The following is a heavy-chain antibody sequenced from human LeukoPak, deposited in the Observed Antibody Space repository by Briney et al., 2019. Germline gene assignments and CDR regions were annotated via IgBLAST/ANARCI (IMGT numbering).Heavy chain of an antibody. J-gene: IGHJ3*02. V-gene: IGHV1-46*01. CDR3: ARASLTDYDFWSGPFRTDAFDI. D-gene: IGHD3-3*01. CDR1: GYTFTIYY. CDR2: INPNGGST. Sequence: ASVKVSCKASGYTFTIYYMHWVRQAPGQGLEWMGIINPNGGSTSYTQKFQGIDPITRHISTSTVYMELSSLRSEDTAVYYCARASLTDYDFWSGPFRTDAFDIWGQGTMVTVSS.